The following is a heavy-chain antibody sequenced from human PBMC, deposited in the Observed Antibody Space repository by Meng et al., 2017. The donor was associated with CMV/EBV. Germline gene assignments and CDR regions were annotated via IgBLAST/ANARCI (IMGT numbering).Heavy chain of an antibody. V-gene: IGHV4-4*07. CDR1: GGTIRSYY. Sequence: QVQRVRWGTELVKPLETLVSPCTASGGTIRSYYCSLVRQAPGHGLEWIGRIYTSSSTNYNASIKSRVNTLVETSTNQFSLKVSSVTAADTAVYYCARDLMNCSSTSCAKWFDPWGQGTLVTVSS. CDR3: ARDLMNCSSTSCAKWFDP. D-gene: IGHD2-2*01. J-gene: IGHJ5*02. CDR2: IYTSSST.